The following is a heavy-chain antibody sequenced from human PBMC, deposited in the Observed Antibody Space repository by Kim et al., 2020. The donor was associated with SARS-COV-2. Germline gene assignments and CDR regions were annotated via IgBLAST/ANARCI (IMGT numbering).Heavy chain of an antibody. Sequence: GGSLRLSCAASGFSFSMYGMNWVRQAPGKGLEWVSAIDGGGGATFDADSVKGRFTISRDNSKNALYLQMNGLRAEDTAVYYCAKRRECHSGSGYMDVWGQGTTFTVSS. CDR2: IDGGGGAT. V-gene: IGHV3-23*01. CDR1: GFSFSMYG. CDR3: AKRRECHSGSGYMDV. D-gene: IGHD3-10*01. J-gene: IGHJ6*02.